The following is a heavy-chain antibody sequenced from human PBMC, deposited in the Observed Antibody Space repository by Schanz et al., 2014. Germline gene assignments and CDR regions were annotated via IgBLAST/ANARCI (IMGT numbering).Heavy chain of an antibody. V-gene: IGHV3-48*04. CDR1: GFTFSGFW. Sequence: DVHLLESGGGLVQPGGSLRLSCAASGFTFSGFWMTWVRQAPGKGLEWVSYISGSSRTIYYADSMKGRFTISRDSSKNTLFLQMNSLRAEDTAVYYCARDGYSVVVISPTESFDIWGQGTMVTVSP. J-gene: IGHJ3*02. CDR3: ARDGYSVVVISPTESFDI. D-gene: IGHD2-21*01. CDR2: ISGSSRTI.